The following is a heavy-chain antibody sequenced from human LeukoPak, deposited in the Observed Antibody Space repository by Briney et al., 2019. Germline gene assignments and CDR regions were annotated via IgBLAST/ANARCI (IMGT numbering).Heavy chain of an antibody. V-gene: IGHV1-18*01. CDR3: ARYNSMFRGVTTSDY. CDR1: GYTFTNYG. J-gene: IGHJ4*02. CDR2: NSAYNGNT. Sequence: ASVKVFCKASGYTFTNYGFNWVRQAPGQGLEWMGNSAYNGNTNYAQKFQDRVTMTTDTSTSTASMELRSLRSDDTAVYYCARYNSMFRGVTTSDYRGQGALVTVSS. D-gene: IGHD3-10*01.